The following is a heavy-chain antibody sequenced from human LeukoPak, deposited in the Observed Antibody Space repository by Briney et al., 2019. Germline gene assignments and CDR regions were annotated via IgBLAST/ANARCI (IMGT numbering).Heavy chain of an antibody. Sequence: ASVKISCKASGCRHCNIHRVRQAPGKGFQWLGRVDPDDGETKYAEHFQDPVTITADNSADTAYLEMRQLRLDELGVYNCAPDFPRGGTATWGQGTLVTVSS. CDR2: VDPDDGET. V-gene: IGHV1-69-2*01. CDR3: APDFPRGGTAT. J-gene: IGHJ4*02. D-gene: IGHD2-21*02. CDR1: GCRHCN.